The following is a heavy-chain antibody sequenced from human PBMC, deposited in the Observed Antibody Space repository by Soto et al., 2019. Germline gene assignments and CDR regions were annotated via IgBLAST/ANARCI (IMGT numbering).Heavy chain of an antibody. Sequence: GGSLRLSCAASGFTFSSYAMSWVRQAPGKGLEWVSAISGSGGSTYYADSVKGRFTISRDNSKNTLYLQMNSLRAEDTAVYYCAKLGYCSGGSCRILDAFDIWGQGTMVTVSS. CDR2: ISGSGGST. CDR3: AKLGYCSGGSCRILDAFDI. V-gene: IGHV3-23*01. CDR1: GFTFSSYA. D-gene: IGHD2-15*01. J-gene: IGHJ3*02.